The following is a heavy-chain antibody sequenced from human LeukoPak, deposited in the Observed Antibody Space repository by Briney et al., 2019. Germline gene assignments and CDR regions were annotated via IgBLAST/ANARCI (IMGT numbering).Heavy chain of an antibody. CDR1: GFTFSSYG. J-gene: IGHJ6*03. D-gene: IGHD2-2*01. CDR2: IRYDGSNK. Sequence: GGSLRLSCAASGFTFSSYGMHWVRQAPGKGLEWVAFIRYDGSNKYYADSVKGRFTISRDNSKNTLYLQMNSLRAEDTAVYYCAKEYCSSTSCIRNGINYMDVWGKGTTVTVSS. CDR3: AKEYCSSTSCIRNGINYMDV. V-gene: IGHV3-30*02.